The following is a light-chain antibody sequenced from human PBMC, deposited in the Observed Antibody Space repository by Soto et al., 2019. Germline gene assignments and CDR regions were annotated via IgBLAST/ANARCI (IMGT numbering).Light chain of an antibody. CDR2: DVS. J-gene: IGLJ1*01. V-gene: IGLV2-11*01. CDR3: CSYAGGNTLYV. Sequence: QSVLTQPRSVSGSPGQSVTISRTGSSSDIGDFDYVSWYQQHPGEAPKLIISDVSKRPSGVPARFSGSKSGNTASLTISGLQAEDEADYYCCSYAGGNTLYVFGAGTKVTV. CDR1: SSDIGDFDY.